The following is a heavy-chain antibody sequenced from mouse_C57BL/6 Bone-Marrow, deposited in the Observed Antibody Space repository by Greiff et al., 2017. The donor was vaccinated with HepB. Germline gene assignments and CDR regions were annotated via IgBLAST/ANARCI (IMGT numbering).Heavy chain of an antibody. J-gene: IGHJ4*01. Sequence: VQLQQSGAELVRPGASVKLSCKASGYTFTDYYINWVKQRPGQGLEWIARIYPGSGNTYYNEKFKGKATLTAEKSSSTAYMQLSSLTSEDSAVYFCARGATVVAKNSAMDYWGQGTSVTVSS. CDR1: GYTFTDYY. CDR2: IYPGSGNT. D-gene: IGHD1-1*01. V-gene: IGHV1-76*01. CDR3: ARGATVVAKNSAMDY.